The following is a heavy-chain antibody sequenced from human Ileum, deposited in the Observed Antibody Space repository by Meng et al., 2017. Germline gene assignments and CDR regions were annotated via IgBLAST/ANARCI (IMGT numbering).Heavy chain of an antibody. Sequence: QVTLKQWGAGLLKPPETLSPTCAVYGGSFSGYYWSWIRQPPEKGLEWIGEIHHSGSTNYNPSLKSRVTTSVDTSKNQFSLKLTSVTAADTAVYYCARGAWLVRGVIISSFDYWGQGALVTVSS. D-gene: IGHD3-10*01. CDR2: IHHSGST. CDR3: ARGAWLVRGVIISSFDY. V-gene: IGHV4-34*01. CDR1: GGSFSGYY. J-gene: IGHJ4*02.